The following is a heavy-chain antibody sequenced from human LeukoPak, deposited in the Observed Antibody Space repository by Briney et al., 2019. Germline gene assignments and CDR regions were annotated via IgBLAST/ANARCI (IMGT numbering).Heavy chain of an antibody. V-gene: IGHV1-18*01. J-gene: IGHJ4*02. CDR2: ISGNNDNP. CDR1: GYTFSNFG. D-gene: IGHD2-2*01. Sequence: GASVRVSCKASGYTFSNFGINWVRQAPGQGLEWIAWISGNNDNPNYGQKFQGKFTVTTDSSTSTAYMELRNLRSDDTAVYYCARDGTSTDDYWGQGTLGTVSS. CDR3: ARDGTSTDDY.